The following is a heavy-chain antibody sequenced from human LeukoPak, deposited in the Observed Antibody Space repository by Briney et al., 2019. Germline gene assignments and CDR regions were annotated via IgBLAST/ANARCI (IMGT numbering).Heavy chain of an antibody. J-gene: IGHJ6*02. V-gene: IGHV3-64*04. Sequence: GGSLRLSCSASGFIFSSYAMHWVRQAPGKGLEYVSTIDRNGRNTYYADSVKGRFTISRDNSKNTLYLQMNSLRAEDTAVYYCAREANDILTGYSHYYNGMDVWGQGTTVTVSS. CDR3: AREANDILTGYSHYYNGMDV. CDR2: IDRNGRNT. D-gene: IGHD3-9*01. CDR1: GFIFSSYA.